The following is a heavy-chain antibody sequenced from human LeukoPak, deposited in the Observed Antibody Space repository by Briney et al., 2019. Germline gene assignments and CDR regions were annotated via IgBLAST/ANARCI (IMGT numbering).Heavy chain of an antibody. V-gene: IGHV1-24*01. D-gene: IGHD3-22*01. CDR1: GYTLTELS. CDR3: AKIHYYDSSGYSLAFGY. J-gene: IGHJ4*02. CDR2: FDPEDGET. Sequence: ASVKVSCKVPGYTLTELSMHWVRQAPGKGLEWMGGFDPEDGETIYAQKFQGRVTMTEDTSTDTAYMELSSLRSEDTAVYYCAKIHYYDSSGYSLAFGYWGQGTLVTVSS.